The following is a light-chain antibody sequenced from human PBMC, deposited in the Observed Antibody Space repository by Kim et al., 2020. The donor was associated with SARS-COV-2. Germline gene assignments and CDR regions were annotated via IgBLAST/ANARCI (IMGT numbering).Light chain of an antibody. J-gene: IGKJ5*01. Sequence: ASVGDRVTITCQASQDIRNDLGWYQQNPGRAPKRLIYGASSLQSGVQSRFSGSGSGTEFTLTISSVQPEDFATYFCLQHNTYPITFGQGTQLEIK. CDR1: QDIRND. CDR2: GAS. V-gene: IGKV1-17*01. CDR3: LQHNTYPIT.